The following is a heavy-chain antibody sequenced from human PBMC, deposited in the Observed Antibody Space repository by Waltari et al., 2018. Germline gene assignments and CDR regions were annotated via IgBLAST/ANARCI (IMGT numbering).Heavy chain of an antibody. Sequence: QVQLVESGGGVVQPGRSLRLSCAASGFTFSSYGMHWVRQAPGKGLEWVAVIWYDGSNKYYADSVKGRFTISRDNSKNTLYLQMNSLRAEDTAVYYCAKDGTRYCSGGSCPTFFDYWGQGTLVTVSS. CDR3: AKDGTRYCSGGSCPTFFDY. V-gene: IGHV3-33*06. CDR1: GFTFSSYG. D-gene: IGHD2-15*01. CDR2: IWYDGSNK. J-gene: IGHJ4*02.